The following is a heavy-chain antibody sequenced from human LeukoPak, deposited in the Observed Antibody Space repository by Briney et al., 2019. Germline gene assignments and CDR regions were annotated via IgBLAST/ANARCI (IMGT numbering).Heavy chain of an antibody. Sequence: GESLKISCKGSGYSFTSFWINWVRQMPGKGLEWMGRIDPSDSYANYSPSFQGHVTISADKSISTAYLQWSSLKASDTAIYYCARWRRLDYWGQGTLVTVSP. J-gene: IGHJ4*02. CDR2: IDPSDSYA. V-gene: IGHV5-10-1*01. CDR3: ARWRRLDY. CDR1: GYSFTSFW.